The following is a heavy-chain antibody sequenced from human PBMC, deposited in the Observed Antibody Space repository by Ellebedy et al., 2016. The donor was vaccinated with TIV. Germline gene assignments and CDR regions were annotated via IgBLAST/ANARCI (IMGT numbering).Heavy chain of an antibody. D-gene: IGHD3-16*02. J-gene: IGHJ4*02. Sequence: ASVKVSXXASGYTFTSYYMHWVRQAPGQGLEWMGIINPSGGNTNYAQKLQGRVTMTTDTSTSTAYMELRSLRSDDTAVYYCARDSDPYDYVWGSYRFGYWGQGTLVTVSS. CDR3: ARDSDPYDYVWGSYRFGY. CDR2: INPSGGNT. V-gene: IGHV1-46*01. CDR1: GYTFTSYY.